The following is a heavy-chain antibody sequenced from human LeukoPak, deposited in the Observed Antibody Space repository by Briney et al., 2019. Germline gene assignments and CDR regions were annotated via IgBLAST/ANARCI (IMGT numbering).Heavy chain of an antibody. D-gene: IGHD1-7*01. CDR1: GYTFTSYG. Sequence: ASVKVSCKASGYTFTSYGISWVRQAPGQGLEWMGWISAYNGNTNYAQKFRGRVTITTDESTSTAYMELSSLRSEDTAVYYCARALEGNYYFDYWGQGTLVTVSS. CDR3: ARALEGNYYFDY. CDR2: ISAYNGNT. V-gene: IGHV1-18*01. J-gene: IGHJ4*02.